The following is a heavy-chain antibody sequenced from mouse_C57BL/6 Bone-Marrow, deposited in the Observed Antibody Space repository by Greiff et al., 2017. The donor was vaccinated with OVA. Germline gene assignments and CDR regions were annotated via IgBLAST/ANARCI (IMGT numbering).Heavy chain of an antibody. CDR2: IHPNSGST. J-gene: IGHJ3*01. CDR1: GYTFTSYW. V-gene: IGHV1-64*01. Sequence: VQLQQSGAELVKPGASVKLSCKASGYTFTSYWMHWVKQRPGHGLEWIGMIHPNSGSTNYNEKFKSKATLTVDKSSSTAYMQLSSLTSEDSAVYYCGGLLQFAYWGQGTLVTVSA. CDR3: GGLLQFAY. D-gene: IGHD2-13*01.